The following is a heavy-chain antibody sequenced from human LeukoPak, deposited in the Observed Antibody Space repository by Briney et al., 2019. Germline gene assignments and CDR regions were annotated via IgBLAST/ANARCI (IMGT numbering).Heavy chain of an antibody. Sequence: SETLSLTCAVSGYSISSGYYWGWIRQPPGNGLEWIGSIYHSGSTYYNPSLKSRVTISVDTSKNPFSLKLSSVTAADTAVYYCARMGDYYYMDVWGKGTTVTVSS. V-gene: IGHV4-38-2*01. J-gene: IGHJ6*03. CDR1: GYSISSGYY. CDR2: IYHSGST. CDR3: ARMGDYYYMDV.